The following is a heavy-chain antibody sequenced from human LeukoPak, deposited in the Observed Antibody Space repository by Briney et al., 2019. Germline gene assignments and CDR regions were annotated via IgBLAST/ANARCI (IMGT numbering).Heavy chain of an antibody. CDR3: ARGAPYIVVVVAAQYNWFDP. V-gene: IGHV3-21*01. CDR1: GFTLSSYS. Sequence: GGSLRLSRADSGFTLSSYSMNWVRPAPGKGLEWVSSISSSSSYIYYADSVKGPFPISRDNAKNSLYLQMNSLRAEHTAVYYGARGAPYIVVVVAAQYNWFDPWGQGTLVTVSS. CDR2: ISSSSSYI. J-gene: IGHJ5*02. D-gene: IGHD2-15*01.